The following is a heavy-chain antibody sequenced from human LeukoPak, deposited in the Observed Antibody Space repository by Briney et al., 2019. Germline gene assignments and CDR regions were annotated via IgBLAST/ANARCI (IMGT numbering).Heavy chain of an antibody. J-gene: IGHJ4*02. CDR1: GYTFTGYY. Sequence: ASVKVSCKASGYTFTGYYMHWVRQAPGQGLEWMGWINPNSGGTNYAQKFQGRVTMTRDTSISTAYMELSRLRSDDTAVYYCARALYYYDSSGYPQHYFDYWGQGTLVTVSS. CDR3: ARALYYYDSSGYPQHYFDY. CDR2: INPNSGGT. V-gene: IGHV1-2*02. D-gene: IGHD3-22*01.